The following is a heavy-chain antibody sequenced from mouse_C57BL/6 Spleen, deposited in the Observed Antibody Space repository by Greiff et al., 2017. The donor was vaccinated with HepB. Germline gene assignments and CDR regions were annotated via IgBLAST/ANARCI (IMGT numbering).Heavy chain of an antibody. J-gene: IGHJ3*01. CDR2: IYPGDGDT. Sequence: VQLQQSGAELVKPGASVKISCKASGYAFSSYWMNWVKQRPGKGLEWIGQIYPGDGDTNYNGKFKGKATLTADKSSSTAYMQLSSLTSEDSAVYFCARRGPLYYYGSSYGWFAYWCQGTLVTVSA. CDR3: ARRGPLYYYGSSYGWFAY. CDR1: GYAFSSYW. V-gene: IGHV1-80*01. D-gene: IGHD1-1*01.